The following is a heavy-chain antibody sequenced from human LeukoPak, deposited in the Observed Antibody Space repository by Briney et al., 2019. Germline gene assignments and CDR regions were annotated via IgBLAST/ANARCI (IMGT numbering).Heavy chain of an antibody. CDR1: GASIRNYY. CDR3: AKHYFYESTSPSWLDP. CDR2: VSNNGHT. D-gene: IGHD3-22*01. J-gene: IGHJ5*02. V-gene: IGHV4-59*08. Sequence: SETLSLTCTVSGASIRNYYWSWIRQPPGKGLEWIGYVSNNGHTNKNPSLESRVTISEVTSKNQFSLNLSSVTAADTAVYYCAKHYFYESTSPSWLDPWGPGTLVTVSS.